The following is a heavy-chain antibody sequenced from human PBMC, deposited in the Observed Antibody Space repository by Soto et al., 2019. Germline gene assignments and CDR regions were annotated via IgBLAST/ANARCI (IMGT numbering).Heavy chain of an antibody. CDR2: LNPSLCT. Sequence: PSQTLSLTCAVSGDSITTGDYSCNWLRPAPGKGLEWLRYLNPSLCTYYNPPLKGRATIAGDRSKNHFSLRLSSVTAADTRVYYCARGRSTSGYPNLEPWGQGTLVTVS. CDR1: GDSITTGDYS. J-gene: IGHJ5*02. D-gene: IGHD3-22*01. V-gene: IGHV4-30-2*01. CDR3: ARGRSTSGYPNLEP.